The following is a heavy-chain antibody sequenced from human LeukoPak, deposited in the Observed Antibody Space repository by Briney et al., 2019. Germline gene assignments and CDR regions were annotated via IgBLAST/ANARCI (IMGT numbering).Heavy chain of an antibody. D-gene: IGHD3-10*01. CDR2: ISSSSSTI. V-gene: IGHV3-48*01. CDR1: GFTVNSNY. CDR3: ARVVGDSGSYLH. J-gene: IGHJ4*02. Sequence: GGSLRLSCAASGFTVNSNYMSWVRQAPGKGLEWFSYISSSSSTIHYADSVKGRFTISRDNVKNSLYLQMNSLRGEDTAVYYCARVVGDSGSYLHWGQGTLVTVSS.